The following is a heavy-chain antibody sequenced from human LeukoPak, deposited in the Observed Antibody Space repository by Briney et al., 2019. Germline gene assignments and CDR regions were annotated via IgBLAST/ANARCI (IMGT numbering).Heavy chain of an antibody. CDR1: GFTFSNHF. V-gene: IGHV3-64D*06. CDR3: VKDLTGTWSFDY. Sequence: GGSLRLSCSTSGFTFSNHFMHWVRQAPGRGLEYVSSIGPNGASTLYADSVKGRFTISRDNSKNALYLQLTSLRLEDTALYYCVKDLTGTWSFDYWGQGTLVTVSS. J-gene: IGHJ4*02. D-gene: IGHD3-9*01. CDR2: IGPNGAST.